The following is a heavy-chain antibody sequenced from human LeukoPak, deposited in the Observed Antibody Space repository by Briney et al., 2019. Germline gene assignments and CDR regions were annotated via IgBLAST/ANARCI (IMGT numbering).Heavy chain of an antibody. CDR1: GFTFSSYV. CDR2: IVGSGGST. CDR3: ARRYCSSASCLFDY. Sequence: GGSLRLSCAASGFTFSSYVMSWVRQAPGKGLEWVSAIVGSGGSTYYADSVKGRFTISRDNSKNTLYLQMNSLRAEDAAVYYCARRYCSSASCLFDYWGQGTLVTVSS. J-gene: IGHJ4*02. V-gene: IGHV3-23*01. D-gene: IGHD2-2*01.